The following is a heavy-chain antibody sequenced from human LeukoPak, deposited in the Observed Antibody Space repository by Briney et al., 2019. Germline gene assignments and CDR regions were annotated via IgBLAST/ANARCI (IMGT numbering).Heavy chain of an antibody. CDR1: GGSISSYY. V-gene: IGHV4-59*01. CDR2: IYYSGST. J-gene: IGHJ3*02. D-gene: IGHD2-15*01. Sequence: SETLSLTCTVSGGSISSYYWSWIRQPPGKGLEWIGYIYYSGSTNYNPSLKSRATMSVDTSKNQFSLKLSSVTAADTAVYYCARADCSGGSCYAFDIWGQGTMVTVSS. CDR3: ARADCSGGSCYAFDI.